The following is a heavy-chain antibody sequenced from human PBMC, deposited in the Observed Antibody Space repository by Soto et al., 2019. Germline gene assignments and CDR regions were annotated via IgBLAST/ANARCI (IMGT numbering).Heavy chain of an antibody. D-gene: IGHD6-19*01. V-gene: IGHV3-21*01. Sequence: GGSLRLSCAASGFTFSSYSMNWVRQAPGKGLEWVSSISSSSSYIYYADSVKGRFTISRDNAKNSLYLQMNSLRAEDTAVYYCARAGGIAVAGAYYYYGMDAWGQGTTVTVSS. J-gene: IGHJ6*02. CDR3: ARAGGIAVAGAYYYYGMDA. CDR1: GFTFSSYS. CDR2: ISSSSSYI.